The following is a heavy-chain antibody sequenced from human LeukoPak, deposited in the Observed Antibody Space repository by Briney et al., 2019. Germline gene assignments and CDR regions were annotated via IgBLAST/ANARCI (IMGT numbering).Heavy chain of an antibody. CDR3: ARGMCSGGSCYPNWFDP. Sequence: SETLSLTCTVSGGSTSSYYWSWIRQPPGKGLEWIGYIYYSGSTNYNPSLKSRVTISVDTSKNQFSLKLSSVTAADTAVYYCARGMCSGGSCYPNWFDPWGQGTLVTVSS. CDR2: IYYSGST. V-gene: IGHV4-59*01. D-gene: IGHD2-15*01. CDR1: GGSTSSYY. J-gene: IGHJ5*02.